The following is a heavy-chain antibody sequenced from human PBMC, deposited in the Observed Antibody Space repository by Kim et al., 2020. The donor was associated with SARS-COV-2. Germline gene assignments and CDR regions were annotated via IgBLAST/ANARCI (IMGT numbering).Heavy chain of an antibody. D-gene: IGHD3-22*01. CDR1: GFTVDDYA. CDR3: AKDTYYYDSSGLGAFDI. Sequence: GGSLRLSCAASGFTVDDYAMHWVRQAPGKGLEWVSGISWNSGSIGYADSVKGRFTISRDNAKNSLYLQMNSLRAEDTALYYCAKDTYYYDSSGLGAFDIWGQGTMVTVSS. J-gene: IGHJ3*02. V-gene: IGHV3-9*01. CDR2: ISWNSGSI.